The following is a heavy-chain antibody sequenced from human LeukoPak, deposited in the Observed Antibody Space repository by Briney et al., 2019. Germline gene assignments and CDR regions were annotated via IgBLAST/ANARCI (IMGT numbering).Heavy chain of an antibody. D-gene: IGHD3-22*01. CDR2: IYYSGST. CDR3: ARERKYYYDSSGDFDY. CDR1: GGSISSYY. J-gene: IGHJ4*02. V-gene: IGHV4-59*12. Sequence: SETLSLTCTVSGGSISSYYWSWIRQPPGKGLEWIGCIYYSGSTNYNPSFKSRVTISVDTSKNQFSLKLSSVTAADTAVYYCARERKYYYDSSGDFDYWGQGTLVTVSS.